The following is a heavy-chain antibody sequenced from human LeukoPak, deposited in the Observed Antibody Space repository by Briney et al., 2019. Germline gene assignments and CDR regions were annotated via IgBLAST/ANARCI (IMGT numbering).Heavy chain of an antibody. Sequence: ASVKVSCKSSGYXFTDYFMHWVRQAPGQGLEWMGCINPNSGATKYAQDFQGIVTMTRDTSIGTVYMELSGLRSDDTAVYYCARTKAVAGGNAFDIWGQGTMVTVSS. CDR1: GYXFTDYF. CDR2: INPNSGAT. J-gene: IGHJ3*02. V-gene: IGHV1-2*02. CDR3: ARTKAVAGGNAFDI. D-gene: IGHD6-19*01.